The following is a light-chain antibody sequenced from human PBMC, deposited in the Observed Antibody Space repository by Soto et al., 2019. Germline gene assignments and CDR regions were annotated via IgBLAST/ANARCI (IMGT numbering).Light chain of an antibody. CDR3: QQYNTYLS. V-gene: IGKV3-20*01. J-gene: IGKJ1*01. Sequence: EIVLTQSPGTLSLSPGERATLSCRASQSVSSSYLAWYQQKPGQAPRLIIYDASNRATGIPARFSGSGSGTEFTLTISSLQPDDVATYYCQQYNTYLSFGQGTKVDI. CDR1: QSVSSSY. CDR2: DAS.